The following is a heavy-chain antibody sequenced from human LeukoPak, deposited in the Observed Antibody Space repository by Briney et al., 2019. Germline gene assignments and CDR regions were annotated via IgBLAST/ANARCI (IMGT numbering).Heavy chain of an antibody. CDR1: GGTFSSYA. J-gene: IGHJ4*02. CDR2: IIPIFGTA. D-gene: IGHD5-12*01. V-gene: IGHV1-69*13. Sequence: SVKVSCKASGGTFSSYAISWVRQAPGQGLEWMGGIIPIFGTANYAQEFQGRVTITADESTSTAYMELSSLRSEDTAVYYCARDPRGGYGPYFDYWGQGTLVTVSS. CDR3: ARDPRGGYGPYFDY.